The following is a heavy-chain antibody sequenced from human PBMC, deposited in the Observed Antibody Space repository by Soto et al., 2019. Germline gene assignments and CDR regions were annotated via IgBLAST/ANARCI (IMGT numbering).Heavy chain of an antibody. CDR2: ISAYKGNT. Sequence: ASVKVSCKASGYTFTSYGISWVRQAPGQGLEWMGWISAYKGNTNYAQKLQGRVTMTTDTSTSTAYVELRSLRSDDTAVYYCARVSRLRGRGSYYEDYYYYGMDVWGQGTTVTVSS. V-gene: IGHV1-18*01. CDR3: ARVSRLRGRGSYYEDYYYYGMDV. CDR1: GYTFTSYG. D-gene: IGHD1-26*01. J-gene: IGHJ6*02.